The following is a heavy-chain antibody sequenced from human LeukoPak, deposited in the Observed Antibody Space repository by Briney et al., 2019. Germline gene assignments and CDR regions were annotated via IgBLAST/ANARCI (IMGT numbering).Heavy chain of an antibody. J-gene: IGHJ4*02. V-gene: IGHV4-39*01. CDR1: GGSFSGYY. CDR3: GKGIAAAGSLGYFDY. CDR2: IYYSGST. D-gene: IGHD6-13*01. Sequence: NPSETLSLTCAVYGGSFSGYYWGWIRQPPGKGLEWIGSIYYSGSTYYNPSLKSRVTISVDTSKNQFSLKLSSVTAADTAVYYCGKGIAAAGSLGYFDYWGQGTLVTVSA.